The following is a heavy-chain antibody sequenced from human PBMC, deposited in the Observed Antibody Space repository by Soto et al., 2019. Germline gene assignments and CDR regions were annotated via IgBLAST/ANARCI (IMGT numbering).Heavy chain of an antibody. CDR2: INSGGSNI. J-gene: IGHJ4*02. Sequence: QVQLVVSGGGLVKPGGCLRLSCTASGFTFTDHYMTWIRQDPGKVLEWVSYINSGGSNIYYADSLRGRFTISRDNAKNSVYMQMSSLRAEDTALYSCARDIRGANWGQGTLVIVSA. D-gene: IGHD3-10*01. V-gene: IGHV3-11*01. CDR3: ARDIRGAN. CDR1: GFTFTDHY.